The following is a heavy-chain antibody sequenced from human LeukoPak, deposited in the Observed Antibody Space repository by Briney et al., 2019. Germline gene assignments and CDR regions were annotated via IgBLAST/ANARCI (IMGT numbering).Heavy chain of an antibody. V-gene: IGHV4-38-2*02. CDR2: INHSGAT. CDR1: GSSISSGYH. Sequence: SETLSLTCAVSGSSISSGYHWGWIRRPPGQGLEWIGIINHSGATYYNPSLKSRLTISVDKSKNQFSLMLTSVTAAHTAVYFCARDDLGEPIEYWGQGTLVAVSS. J-gene: IGHJ4*02. D-gene: IGHD1-26*01. CDR3: ARDDLGEPIEY.